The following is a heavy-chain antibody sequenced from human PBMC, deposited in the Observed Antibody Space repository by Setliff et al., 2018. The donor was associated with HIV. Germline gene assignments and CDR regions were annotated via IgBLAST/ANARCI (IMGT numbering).Heavy chain of an antibody. CDR3: ARQFLDWSNDYYSRYYMDV. D-gene: IGHD3-3*01. J-gene: IGHJ6*03. Sequence: GASVKVSCKASGYTFTSYGISWVRQAPGQGLEWMGWISAYNGNTHYAQRLQGGVTMTTDTSTRTAYMGLRSLRSDDTAVYYCARQFLDWSNDYYSRYYMDVWGKGTTVTVSS. V-gene: IGHV1-18*01. CDR2: ISAYNGNT. CDR1: GYTFTSYG.